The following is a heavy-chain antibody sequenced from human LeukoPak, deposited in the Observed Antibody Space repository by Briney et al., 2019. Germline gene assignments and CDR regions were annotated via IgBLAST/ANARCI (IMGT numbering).Heavy chain of an antibody. CDR2: INSDGSST. V-gene: IGHV3-74*01. CDR3: ATTQLWTSFDAFDI. Sequence: GGSLILSCAASGFTFSSYWMHWVRQAPGKGLVWVSRINSDGSSTSYADSVKGRFTISRDNAKNTLYLQMNSLRAEDAAVYYCATTQLWTSFDAFDIWGQGTMVTVSS. D-gene: IGHD5-18*01. J-gene: IGHJ3*02. CDR1: GFTFSSYW.